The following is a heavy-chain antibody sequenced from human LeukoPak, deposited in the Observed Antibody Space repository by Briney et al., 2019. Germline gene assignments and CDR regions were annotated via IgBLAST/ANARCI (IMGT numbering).Heavy chain of an antibody. CDR1: GGSISSYY. V-gene: IGHV4-59*01. Sequence: SETLSLTCTVSGGSISSYYWSWIRQPPGKGLEWIGYIYYSGSTNYNPSLKSRVTISVDTSKNQFSLKLSSVTAADTAVYYCASYSYYYDSSGYFDYWGQGTLITVSS. CDR2: IYYSGST. CDR3: ASYSYYYDSSGYFDY. J-gene: IGHJ4*02. D-gene: IGHD3-22*01.